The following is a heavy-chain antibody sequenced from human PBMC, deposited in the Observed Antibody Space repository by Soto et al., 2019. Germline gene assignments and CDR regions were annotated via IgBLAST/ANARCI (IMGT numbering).Heavy chain of an antibody. CDR2: INPNSGGT. J-gene: IGHJ4*02. Sequence: ASVKVSCKASGYTFTGYYMHWVRQAPGQGLEWMGWINPNSGGTNYAQKFQGWVPMTRDTSISTAYMELSRLRSDDTAVYSCARVRQLGNFDYWSQGTLVTV. CDR1: GYTFTGYY. CDR3: ARVRQLGNFDY. V-gene: IGHV1-2*04. D-gene: IGHD6-13*01.